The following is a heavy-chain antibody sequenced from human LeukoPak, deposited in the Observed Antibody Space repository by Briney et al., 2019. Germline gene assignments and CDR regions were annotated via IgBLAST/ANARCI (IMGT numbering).Heavy chain of an antibody. CDR3: ARWNNGGDY. CDR1: GGSISSRNW. V-gene: IGHV4-4*02. Sequence: PSGTLSLTCAVSGGSISSRNWWSWVRQAPGKGLEWIGEVWQNGNTNYDPSLKSRVTISVDASKNQFSLNLSSVTAADTAVYYCARWNNGGDYWGQGTLVTVSS. J-gene: IGHJ4*02. CDR2: VWQNGNT. D-gene: IGHD1/OR15-1a*01.